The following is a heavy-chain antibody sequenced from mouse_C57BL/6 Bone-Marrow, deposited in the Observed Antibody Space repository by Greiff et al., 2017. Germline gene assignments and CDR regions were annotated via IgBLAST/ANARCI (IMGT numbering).Heavy chain of an antibody. V-gene: IGHV5-16*01. D-gene: IGHD2-3*01. CDR1: GFTFSDYY. CDR2: INYNGGGT. Sequence: EVKLVESEGGLVQPGSSMKLSCTASGFTFSDYYMAWVRQVPEKGLEWVANINYNGGGTYYLDYLKSRFIITGDNAKNIPYLQMSSLKSEDTATYYCARDNDGAMDYCGQGTSVSVSS. CDR3: ARDNDGAMDY. J-gene: IGHJ4*01.